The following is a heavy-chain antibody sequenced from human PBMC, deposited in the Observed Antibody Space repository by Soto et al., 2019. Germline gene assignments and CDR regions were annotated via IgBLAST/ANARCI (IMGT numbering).Heavy chain of an antibody. Sequence: GSLRLSCAASGFTFSSYAMSWVRQAPGKGLEWVSAISGSGGTTFYADSVKGRFTSSRDNSKNTLYLQMNSLRAEDTAVYYCARGGDYVSLDYFYMDVWGKGTTVTVSS. CDR1: GFTFSSYA. J-gene: IGHJ6*03. CDR3: ARGGDYVSLDYFYMDV. V-gene: IGHV3-23*01. CDR2: ISGSGGTT. D-gene: IGHD4-17*01.